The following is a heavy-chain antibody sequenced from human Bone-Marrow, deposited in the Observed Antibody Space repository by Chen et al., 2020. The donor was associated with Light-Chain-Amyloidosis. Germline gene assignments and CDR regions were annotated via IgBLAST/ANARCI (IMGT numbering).Heavy chain of an antibody. CDR1: GFSFSNAW. CDR2: IKSESDGGTT. D-gene: IGHD2-21*01. J-gene: IGHJ4*02. CDR3: ASDGGLVVVEAAV. Sequence: EVRLVESGGGVVKPGGSLRLSCDASGFSFSNAWVTWVRQAPGKGLEWLGRIKSESDGGTTAFAASVQGRFGISRDKTRNTVYLQRSSLKSDDTAIYYCASDGGLVVVEAAVWGQGTQVTVSS. V-gene: IGHV3-15*01.